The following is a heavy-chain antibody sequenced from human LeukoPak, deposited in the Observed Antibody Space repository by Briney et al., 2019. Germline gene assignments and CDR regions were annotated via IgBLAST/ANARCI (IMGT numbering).Heavy chain of an antibody. J-gene: IGHJ4*02. V-gene: IGHV3-30-3*01. CDR3: ARGDFWSGTDY. Sequence: GGSLRLSCATSGFTFSIYAMHWVRQAPGKGLEWVALLSSDGNNKNYADSVKGRFTVSRDNSQNTLYLQMNSLRAEDTAVYYCARGDFWSGTDYWGQGTLVTVSS. D-gene: IGHD3-3*01. CDR1: GFTFSIYA. CDR2: LSSDGNNK.